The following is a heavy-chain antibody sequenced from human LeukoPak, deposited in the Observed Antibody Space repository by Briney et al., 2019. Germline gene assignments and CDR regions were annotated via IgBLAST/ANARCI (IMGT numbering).Heavy chain of an antibody. J-gene: IGHJ4*02. D-gene: IGHD3-22*01. CDR1: GYTFTSYD. CDR3: ARGRGYDSSGYYYLDY. Sequence: ASVKVSCKASGYTFTSYDINWVRQATGQGLEWMGWMNPNSGNTGYAQKFQGRVTMTRNTSISTAYMELSSLRSEDTAVYYCARGRGYDSSGYYYLDYWGQGTLVTVSS. V-gene: IGHV1-8*01. CDR2: MNPNSGNT.